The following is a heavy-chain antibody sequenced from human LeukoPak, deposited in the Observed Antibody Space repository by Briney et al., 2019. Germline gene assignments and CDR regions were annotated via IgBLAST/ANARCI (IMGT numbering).Heavy chain of an antibody. J-gene: IGHJ6*03. CDR3: ARDQWLQSAYYMAV. D-gene: IGHD5-18*01. CDR2: ISSSSSYI. Sequence: PGGSLRLSCAASGFTFSSYRMNWVRQAPGKGLEWVSFISSSSSYIYYADSMKGRFTISRDNAKNSLYLQMNSLRAEDTAVYYCARDQWLQSAYYMAVWGKGTTVTVSS. CDR1: GFTFSSYR. V-gene: IGHV3-21*01.